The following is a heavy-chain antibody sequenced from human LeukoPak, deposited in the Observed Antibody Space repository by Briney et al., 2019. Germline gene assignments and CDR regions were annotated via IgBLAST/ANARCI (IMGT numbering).Heavy chain of an antibody. D-gene: IGHD3-9*01. V-gene: IGHV3-23*01. J-gene: IGHJ6*02. CDR2: ITKSGDST. CDR1: GFTFSAFG. Sequence: GGSLRLSCAASGFTFSAFGMNRVRQAPGKGLEWVSTITKSGDSTYYVDSVKGRFTISRDNSKNTLYLQMNSLRAEDTAKYYCTKDYCGKFCSAVWGQGTTVTVSS. CDR3: TKDYCGKFCSAV.